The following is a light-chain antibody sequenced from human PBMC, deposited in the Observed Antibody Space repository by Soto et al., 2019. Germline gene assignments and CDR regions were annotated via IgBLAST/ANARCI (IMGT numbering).Light chain of an antibody. CDR2: LEGSGSY. CDR3: ETWDSNIRV. V-gene: IGLV4-60*03. CDR1: SGHSSYI. J-gene: IGLJ2*01. Sequence: QSVLTQSSSASASLGSSVKLTCTLSSGHSSYIIAWHQQQPGKAPRYLMKLEGSGSYNKGSGVPDRFSGSSSGADRYLTMSNLRSEDEADYYCETWDSNIRVFGGGTKVTVL.